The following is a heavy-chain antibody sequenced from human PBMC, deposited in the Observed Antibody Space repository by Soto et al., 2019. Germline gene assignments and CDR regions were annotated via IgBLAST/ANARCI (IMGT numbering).Heavy chain of an antibody. J-gene: IGHJ4*02. CDR1: GYTFTSYD. CDR3: ARGAAVTGDF. D-gene: IGHD2-21*02. CDR2: VSPNSGYT. V-gene: IGHV1-8*01. Sequence: QVQLVQSGAEVKKPGASVKVSCKASGYTFTSYDINWVRQAPGQGLEWMGWVSPNSGYTAYAQRCQGRVTMTRDKSISTAYMELTSLGSDDTAVYYCARGAAVTGDFWGQGTLVTVSS.